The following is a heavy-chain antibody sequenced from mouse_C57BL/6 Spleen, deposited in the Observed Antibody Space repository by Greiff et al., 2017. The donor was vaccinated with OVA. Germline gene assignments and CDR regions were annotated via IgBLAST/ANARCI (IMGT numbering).Heavy chain of an antibody. CDR3: ARNHLAGTCDY. CDR1: GYTFTSYW. J-gene: IGHJ2*01. Sequence: QVQLQQPGAELVKPGSSVKLSCKASGYTFTSYWMHWVKQRPIQGLEWIGNIDPSDSETHYNQKFKDKATLTVDKSSSTAYMQLSSLTSEDSAVYYCARNHLAGTCDYWGQGTTLTVSS. D-gene: IGHD4-1*01. CDR2: IDPSDSET. V-gene: IGHV1-52*01.